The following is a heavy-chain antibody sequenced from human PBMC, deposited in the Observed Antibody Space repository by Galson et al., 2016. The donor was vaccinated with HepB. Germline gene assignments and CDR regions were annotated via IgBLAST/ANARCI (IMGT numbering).Heavy chain of an antibody. CDR3: AKRPHGGYDYSAN. V-gene: IGHV3-30*18. Sequence: SLRLSCAASGFTFGSFGMHWVRQAPGKGLEWVAVISFDGSNKFYADSVKGRFTISRDNSNNTLYLQVSSLRAEDTAVYYCAKRPHGGYDYSANWGQGTLVTVSS. D-gene: IGHD5-12*01. CDR2: ISFDGSNK. J-gene: IGHJ4*02. CDR1: GFTFGSFG.